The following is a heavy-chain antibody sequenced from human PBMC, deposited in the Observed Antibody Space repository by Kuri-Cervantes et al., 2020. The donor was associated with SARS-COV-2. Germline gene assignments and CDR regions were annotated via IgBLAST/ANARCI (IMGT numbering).Heavy chain of an antibody. CDR3: AALTIFGVGNAFDI. Sequence: SETLSLTCTVSGGSISNYYWSWIRQPAGKGLEWIGRVYPSGGTNNNPSLKRRVTMSVDTSKNQFSLKLTSVTAADTAVYYCAALTIFGVGNAFDIWGQGTMVTVSS. CDR2: VYPSGGT. CDR1: GGSISNYY. J-gene: IGHJ3*02. D-gene: IGHD3-3*01. V-gene: IGHV4-4*07.